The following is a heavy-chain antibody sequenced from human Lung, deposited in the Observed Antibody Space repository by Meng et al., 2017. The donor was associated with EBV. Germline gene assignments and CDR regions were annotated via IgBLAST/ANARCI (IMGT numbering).Heavy chain of an antibody. V-gene: IGHV1-18*01. CDR1: GYTFTSYG. CDR2: ISAYNGNT. D-gene: IGHD2-2*01. Sequence: QVQLVQSGAEVKKPGASVKVSCKASGYTFTSYGISWVRQAPGQGLEWMGWISAYNGNTNYAQKFQGRVTMTRDTSISTAYMELSSLRSDDTAVFYCARAPTHCRSTSCYPFDFDYWGQGTLVTVSS. CDR3: ARAPTHCRSTSCYPFDFDY. J-gene: IGHJ4*02.